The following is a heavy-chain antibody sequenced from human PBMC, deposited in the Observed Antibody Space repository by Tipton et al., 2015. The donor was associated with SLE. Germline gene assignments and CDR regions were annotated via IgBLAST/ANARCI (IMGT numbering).Heavy chain of an antibody. CDR1: GGSISSHY. J-gene: IGHJ4*02. Sequence: TLSLTCTVSGGSISSHYWSWIRQPPGKGLEWIGYIYYSGSTNSNPSLKSRVTISVDTSKNQFSLKLSSVTAADTAVYYCARERGASIAVAQEFDYWGQGTLVTVSS. D-gene: IGHD6-19*01. CDR2: IYYSGST. CDR3: ARERGASIAVAQEFDY. V-gene: IGHV4-59*11.